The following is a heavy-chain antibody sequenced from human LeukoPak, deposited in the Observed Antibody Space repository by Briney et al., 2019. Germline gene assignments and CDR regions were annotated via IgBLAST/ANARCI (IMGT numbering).Heavy chain of an antibody. D-gene: IGHD2-2*01. J-gene: IGHJ4*02. V-gene: IGHV4-59*01. CDR1: GGSISSYY. CDR3: ARVSGDIVVVPAAYVDY. CDR2: IYYSGST. Sequence: PSETLSLTCTVSGGSISSYYWSWIRQPPGKGLEWIGYIYYSGSTNYNPSLKSRVTISVDTSKNQFSLKLSSVTAADTAVYYCARVSGDIVVVPAAYVDYWGQGTLVTVSS.